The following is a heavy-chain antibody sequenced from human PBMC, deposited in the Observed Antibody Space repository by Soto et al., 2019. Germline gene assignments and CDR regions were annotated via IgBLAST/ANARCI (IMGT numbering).Heavy chain of an antibody. V-gene: IGHV1-18*01. J-gene: IGHJ6*02. D-gene: IGHD3-22*01. CDR1: GYTFTRYG. Sequence: ASVKVSCKASGYTFTRYGISWVRQAPGQGLEWMGWISGYNGDTKYAQKFQGRVTMTVDTSTTTAYMELRSLRSEDTAVYYCARTYDSSGYLPVGMDVRGQRTTVTVSS. CDR3: ARTYDSSGYLPVGMDV. CDR2: ISGYNGDT.